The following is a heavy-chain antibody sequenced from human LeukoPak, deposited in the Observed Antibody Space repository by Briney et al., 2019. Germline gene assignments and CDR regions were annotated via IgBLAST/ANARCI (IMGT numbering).Heavy chain of an antibody. D-gene: IGHD2-15*01. CDR2: INWNGGST. CDR1: GFTFDDYG. Sequence: GGSLRLSCAASGFTFDDYGMSWVRQAPAKGLEWVSGINWNGGSTGYADSVKGRFTISRDNAKNSLYLQMNSLRAEDTALYYCARDRRIVVVVPDAFDIWGQGTMVTVSS. CDR3: ARDRRIVVVVPDAFDI. J-gene: IGHJ3*02. V-gene: IGHV3-20*04.